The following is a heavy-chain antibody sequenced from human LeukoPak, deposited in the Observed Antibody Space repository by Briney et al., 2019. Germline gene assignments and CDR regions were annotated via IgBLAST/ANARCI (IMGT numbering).Heavy chain of an antibody. CDR2: IMAIHGIA. CDR3: ARFPYSSGWYSGSPYGSSDL. D-gene: IGHD6-19*01. CDR1: VGTGTSYA. V-gene: IGHV1-69*04. Sequence: SSVKVSCKSSVGTGTSYAISWVRRAPGPGVEGMGRIMAIHGIANYAQKFQGRVTITADKSTSTAYMELSSLRSEDTAVYYCARFPYSSGWYSGSPYGSSDLWGRGTLVTVSS. J-gene: IGHJ2*01.